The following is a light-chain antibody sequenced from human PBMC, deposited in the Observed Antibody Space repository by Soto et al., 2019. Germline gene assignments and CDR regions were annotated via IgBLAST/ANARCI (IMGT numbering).Light chain of an antibody. CDR1: QTVLDSSNNKDY. CDR2: WAS. CDR3: QQYYTTPRT. V-gene: IGKV4-1*01. Sequence: DIVMTQSPDCLAVSLGERATINCRSSQTVLDSSNNKDYLSWYQQKAGQPPKLLIYWASTRDFGVPDRFSGSGAGTDFTLTICSLQAADVAVYYCQQYYTTPRTFGHGTKVEIK. J-gene: IGKJ1*01.